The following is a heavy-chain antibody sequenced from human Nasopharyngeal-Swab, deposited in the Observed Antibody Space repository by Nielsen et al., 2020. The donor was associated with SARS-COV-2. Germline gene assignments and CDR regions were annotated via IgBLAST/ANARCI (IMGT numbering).Heavy chain of an antibody. V-gene: IGHV3-21*01. D-gene: IGHD3-3*01. J-gene: IGHJ4*02. CDR2: VSTVGDYI. CDR1: GFTFRFYT. Sequence: GESLKISCAASGFTFRFYTMHWVRQAPGKGLEWVSSVSTVGDYIHYADLVQGRFAISRDNAKDSLYLQMNSLRAEDTAIYYCARDRSGFGFDFWGQGALVTVSP. CDR3: ARDRSGFGFDF.